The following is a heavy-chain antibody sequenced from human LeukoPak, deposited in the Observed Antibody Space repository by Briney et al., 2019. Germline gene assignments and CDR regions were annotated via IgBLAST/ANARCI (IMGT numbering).Heavy chain of an antibody. CDR3: ASANPSRGYGMDV. V-gene: IGHV3-7*01. CDR1: GFTFSSYW. J-gene: IGHJ6*02. CDR2: IEQDGSEK. Sequence: GGSLRLSCAASGFTFSSYWMSWVRQAPGKGLEWVANIEQDGSEKYYVDSVKGRFTISRDNAKNSLYLQMNSLRAEDTAVYYCASANPSRGYGMDVWGQGTTVTVSS. D-gene: IGHD2-2*01.